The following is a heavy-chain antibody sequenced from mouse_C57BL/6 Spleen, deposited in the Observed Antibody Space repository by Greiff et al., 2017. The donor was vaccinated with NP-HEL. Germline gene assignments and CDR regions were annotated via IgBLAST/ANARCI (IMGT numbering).Heavy chain of an antibody. V-gene: IGHV1-82*01. CDR3: ARASYGTYAMDY. Sequence: QVQLQQSGPELVKPGASVKISCKASGYAFSSSWMNWVKQRPGKGLEWIGRIYPGDGDTNYNGKFKGKATPTADKSSSTAYMQLSSLTSEDSAIYFCARASYGTYAMDYWGQGTSVTVSS. D-gene: IGHD1-1*01. CDR2: IYPGDGDT. CDR1: GYAFSSSW. J-gene: IGHJ4*01.